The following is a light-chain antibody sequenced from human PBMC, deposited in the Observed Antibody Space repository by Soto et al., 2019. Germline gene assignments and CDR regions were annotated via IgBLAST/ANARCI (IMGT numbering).Light chain of an antibody. Sequence: QSVLTQPPSVSGAPGQRVSIFCSGSSADIGTNTVNWYQFLPGTAPRLLIHTDNQRSSGVPDRFSGSKSASVASLAISGLQSEDGADYYCSTWDDGLNGPVFGGGTQLTVL. CDR2: TDN. CDR1: SADIGTNT. V-gene: IGLV1-44*01. CDR3: STWDDGLNGPV. J-gene: IGLJ2*01.